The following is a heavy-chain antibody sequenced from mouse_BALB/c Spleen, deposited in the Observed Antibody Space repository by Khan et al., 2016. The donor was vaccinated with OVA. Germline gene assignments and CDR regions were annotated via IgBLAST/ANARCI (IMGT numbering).Heavy chain of an antibody. CDR1: GFTFSDYY. J-gene: IGHJ3*01. D-gene: IGHD2-2*01. Sequence: EVELVEAGGGLVKPGGSLKLSCAASGFTFSDYYMYWVRHTPEKRLEWLATIRDGGSYTYYPDSVKGRFSISRDDAKNNLYLQMSSLKSEDTAMYYCARGYYGYPFSYWGQGTLVTISA. CDR3: ARGYYGYPFSY. V-gene: IGHV5-4*02. CDR2: IRDGGSYT.